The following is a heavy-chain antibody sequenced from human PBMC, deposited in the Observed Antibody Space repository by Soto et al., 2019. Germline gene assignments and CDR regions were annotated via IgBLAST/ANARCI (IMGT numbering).Heavy chain of an antibody. CDR1: GFRFKSFV. CDR2: TSYDGNNK. Sequence: QVQLVESGGGVVQPGTSLRLSCAASGFRFKSFVMHWVRQAPCKGLEWVAFTSYDGNNKDYGDSVKGRFTVSRDNSQNTLHLQMDFLRPEDPALYYCARWGTTGGFDLWGQGTLVSVSS. D-gene: IGHD3-16*01. CDR3: ARWGTTGGFDL. V-gene: IGHV3-30*19. J-gene: IGHJ4*02.